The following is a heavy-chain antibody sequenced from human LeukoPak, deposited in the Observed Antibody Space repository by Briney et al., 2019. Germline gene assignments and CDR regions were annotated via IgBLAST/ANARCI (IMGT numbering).Heavy chain of an antibody. CDR2: IIPIFGTA. J-gene: IGHJ4*02. V-gene: IGHV1-69*13. Sequence: SVKVSCKASGGTFSSYAISWVRQAPGQGLEWMGGIIPIFGTANYAQKFQGRVTVTADESTSTAYMELSSLRSEDTAVYYCARGPITRTIFGVPIDYWGQGTLVTVSS. D-gene: IGHD3-3*01. CDR3: ARGPITRTIFGVPIDY. CDR1: GGTFSSYA.